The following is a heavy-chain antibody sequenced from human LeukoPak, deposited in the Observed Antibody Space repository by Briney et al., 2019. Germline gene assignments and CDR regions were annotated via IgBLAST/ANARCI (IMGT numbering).Heavy chain of an antibody. CDR2: INHSGST. Sequence: SETLSLTCAVYGGSFSGYYWSWIRQPPGKGLEWIGEINHSGSTNYNPSLKSRVTISVDTSKNQFSLKLSSVTAADTAVYYCARLYLQVDYWGQGTLVTVSS. D-gene: IGHD4-11*01. CDR3: ARLYLQVDY. CDR1: GGSFSGYY. J-gene: IGHJ4*02. V-gene: IGHV4-34*01.